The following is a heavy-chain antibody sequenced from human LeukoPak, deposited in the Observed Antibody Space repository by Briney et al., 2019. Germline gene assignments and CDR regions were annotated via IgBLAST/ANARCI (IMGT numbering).Heavy chain of an antibody. Sequence: SVKVSCKASGGTFSSYAISWVRQAPGQGLGWMGGIIPIFGTANYAQKFQGRVTITADESTSTAYMELSSLRSEDTAVYYCARIYGSGSYFDYWGQGTLVTVSS. J-gene: IGHJ4*02. V-gene: IGHV1-69*13. D-gene: IGHD3-10*01. CDR1: GGTFSSYA. CDR2: IIPIFGTA. CDR3: ARIYGSGSYFDY.